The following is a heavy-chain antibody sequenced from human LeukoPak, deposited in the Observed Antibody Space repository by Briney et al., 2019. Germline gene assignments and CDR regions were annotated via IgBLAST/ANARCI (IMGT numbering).Heavy chain of an antibody. V-gene: IGHV3-21*01. CDR3: ARERSYYDRFYYYYYGMDV. CDR2: ISSSSSYI. CDR1: GFTFSSYS. D-gene: IGHD3-10*01. J-gene: IGHJ6*02. Sequence: GGSLRLSCAASGFTFSSYSMNWVRQAPGKGLEWVSSISSSSSYIYYADSVKGRFTISRDNAKNSLYLQMNNLRAEDTAVNYCARERSYYDRFYYYYYGMDVWGQGTTVTVSS.